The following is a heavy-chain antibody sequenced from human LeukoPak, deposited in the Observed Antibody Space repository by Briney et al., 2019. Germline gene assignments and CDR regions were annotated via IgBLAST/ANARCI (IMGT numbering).Heavy chain of an antibody. Sequence: GGSLRLSCAASGFIFSSYGMHWVRQAPGKGLEWVTVISYDGSNKYYVDSVKGRFTISRDNSKNTVYLQMNSLRAEDTAVYYCAKGGYGDYGDHFDYWGQGALVTVSS. CDR1: GFIFSSYG. V-gene: IGHV3-30*18. J-gene: IGHJ4*02. CDR3: AKGGYGDYGDHFDY. CDR2: ISYDGSNK. D-gene: IGHD4-17*01.